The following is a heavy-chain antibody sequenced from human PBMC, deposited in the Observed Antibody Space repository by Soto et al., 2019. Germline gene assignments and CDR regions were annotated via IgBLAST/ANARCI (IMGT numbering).Heavy chain of an antibody. D-gene: IGHD6-19*01. CDR1: GYTFTGYY. J-gene: IGHJ3*02. CDR3: ASLQWLGPHNGRAFDI. V-gene: IGHV1-2*02. CDR2: INPNSGGT. Sequence: ASVKVSCKASGYTFTGYYMHWVRQAPGQGLEWMGWINPNSGGTNYAQKFQGRVTMTRDTSISTAYMELSRLRSDDTAVYYCASLQWLGPHNGRAFDIWGQGTMVTVSS.